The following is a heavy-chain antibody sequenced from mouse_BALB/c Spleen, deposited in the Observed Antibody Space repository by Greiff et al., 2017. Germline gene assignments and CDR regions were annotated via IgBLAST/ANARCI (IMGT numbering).Heavy chain of an antibody. CDR3: ASNMITTGYYAMDY. CDR2: ISSGGSYT. CDR1: GFTFSSYA. Sequence: EVQLQESGGGLVKPGGSLKLSCAASGFTFSSYAMSWVRQSPEKRLEWVAEISSGGSYTYYPDTVTGRFTISRDNAKNTLYLEMSSLRSEDTAMYYCASNMITTGYYAMDYWGQGTSVTVSS. D-gene: IGHD2-4*01. J-gene: IGHJ4*01. V-gene: IGHV5-9-4*01.